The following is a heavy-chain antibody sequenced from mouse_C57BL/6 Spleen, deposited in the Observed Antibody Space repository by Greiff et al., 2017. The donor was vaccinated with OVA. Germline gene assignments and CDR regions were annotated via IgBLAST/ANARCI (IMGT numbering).Heavy chain of an antibody. D-gene: IGHD1-1*01. CDR2: IDPANGNT. CDR3: AGPSTVVATEGYFDV. V-gene: IGHV14-3*01. J-gene: IGHJ1*03. CDR1: GFNIKNTY. Sequence: EVKLVESVAELVRPGASVKLSCTASGFNIKNTYMHWVKQRPEQGLEWIGRIDPANGNTKYAPKFQGKATITADTSSNTAYLQLSSLTSEDTAIYYCAGPSTVVATEGYFDVWGTGTTVTVSS.